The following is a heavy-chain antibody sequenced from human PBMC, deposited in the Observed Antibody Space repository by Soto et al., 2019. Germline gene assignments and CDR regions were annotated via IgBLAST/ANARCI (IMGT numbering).Heavy chain of an antibody. D-gene: IGHD1-1*01. CDR1: GYAFTTYG. V-gene: IGHV1-18*01. CDR3: ARGRYGDY. CDR2: ISAHNGNT. Sequence: QVHLVQSGAEVKKPGASVKVSCKGSGYAFTTYGITWVRQAPGQGLEWMGWISAHNGNTNYAQKLQGRVNVTRDTSTSTAYMELRSLRSDDTDVYYCARGRYGDYWGQGALVTVSS. J-gene: IGHJ4*02.